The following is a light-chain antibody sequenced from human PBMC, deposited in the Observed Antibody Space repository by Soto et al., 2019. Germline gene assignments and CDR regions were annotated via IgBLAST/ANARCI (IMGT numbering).Light chain of an antibody. CDR1: SSDVGSYNL. J-gene: IGLJ1*01. V-gene: IGLV2-23*02. Sequence: QSALTQPASVSGSPGQSITISCTGTSSDVGSYNLVSWYQQHPGKAPKLMIYEVSKRPSGVSNRFSGSKSGNTASLTISGLQAEDEVDYYCCSYAGSSTLLYVFGTGTKVTVL. CDR3: CSYAGSSTLLYV. CDR2: EVS.